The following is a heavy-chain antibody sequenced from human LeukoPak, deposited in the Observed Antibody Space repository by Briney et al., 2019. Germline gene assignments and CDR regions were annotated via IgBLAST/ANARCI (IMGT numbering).Heavy chain of an antibody. CDR3: AREGSTGHYPSYFDY. Sequence: SETLSLTCTVSGGSISSDNYYWGWVRQPPGKGLEWIANIYYSGSTYYNPSLKSRVTISVDTSKNQFSLKLSSVTAADTAVYYCAREGSTGHYPSYFDYWGQGTLVTVSS. CDR1: GGSISSDNYY. J-gene: IGHJ4*02. V-gene: IGHV4-39*02. D-gene: IGHD3-22*01. CDR2: IYYSGST.